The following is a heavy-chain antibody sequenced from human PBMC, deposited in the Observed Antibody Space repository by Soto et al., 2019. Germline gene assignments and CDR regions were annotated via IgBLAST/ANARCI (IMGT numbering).Heavy chain of an antibody. D-gene: IGHD3-10*01. CDR1: GFTFTNFA. CDR3: TSIYGSNPVRFDY. CDR2: IGGSGGST. V-gene: IGHV3-23*01. Sequence: EEQLLESGGGLVQPGGSLRLSCAASGFTFTNFAMAWVRQAPGKGLEWVSVIGGSGGSTHYRDSVKGRFTISRDNSKNTLNLQMNSLRAEDTAVYYCTSIYGSNPVRFDYWGRGTLVTVSS. J-gene: IGHJ4*02.